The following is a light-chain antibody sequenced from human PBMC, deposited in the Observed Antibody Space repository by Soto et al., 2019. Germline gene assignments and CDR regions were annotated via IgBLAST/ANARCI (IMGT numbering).Light chain of an antibody. CDR2: TAS. Sequence: DIHLTQSPSFLSASVGARVTITCRASQGISSYLAWYQQKPGKAPKLLIYTASTLQSGVPSRFSGSGSGTDFTLTISSLQPEDSATYYCQQLNSYPRTFGQGTKVEIK. CDR3: QQLNSYPRT. V-gene: IGKV1-9*01. J-gene: IGKJ1*01. CDR1: QGISSY.